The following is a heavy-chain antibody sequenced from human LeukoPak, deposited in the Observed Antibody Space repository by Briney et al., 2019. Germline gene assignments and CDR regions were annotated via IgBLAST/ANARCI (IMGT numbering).Heavy chain of an antibody. Sequence: GESLKISCKGSGYSFTSYWIGWVRQMPGKGLEWMGIIYPGDSDTRYSPSFQGQVTISADKSISTAYLQWSSLKASDTAMYYCARSIAVNPGPEPYYFDYWGQGTLVTVSS. CDR2: IYPGDSDT. CDR3: ARSIAVNPGPEPYYFDY. J-gene: IGHJ4*02. D-gene: IGHD6-6*01. V-gene: IGHV5-51*01. CDR1: GYSFTSYW.